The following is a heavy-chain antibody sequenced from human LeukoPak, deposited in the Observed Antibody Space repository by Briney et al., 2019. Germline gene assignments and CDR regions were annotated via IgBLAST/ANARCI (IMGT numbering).Heavy chain of an antibody. V-gene: IGHV4-61*08. D-gene: IGHD2-15*01. Sequence: SETLSLTCTVSGGSVSSGGDYWSWIRQPPGKGLEWIGYISSSGTNYNPSLKSRVTISVDTSKNQISLKLRYATTADTALYYCAREGECSGGSCYSYGWFDPWGQGTLVTVSS. CDR2: ISSSGT. CDR1: GGSVSSGGDY. CDR3: AREGECSGGSCYSYGWFDP. J-gene: IGHJ5*02.